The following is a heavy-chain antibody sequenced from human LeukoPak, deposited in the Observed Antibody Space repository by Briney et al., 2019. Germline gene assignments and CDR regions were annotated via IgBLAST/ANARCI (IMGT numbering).Heavy chain of an antibody. Sequence: GGSLRLSCAACGFTFSSYARRWVRQATGKGLEWVGVILYDGSNKYYADSVNGRFIISRDNSKNTLYLQMNSLRAEDTAVYYCARGPEIGYCSSTSCYGGFDYWGQGTLVTVSS. CDR3: ARGPEIGYCSSTSCYGGFDY. J-gene: IGHJ4*02. CDR1: GFTFSSYA. D-gene: IGHD2-2*01. V-gene: IGHV3-30*04. CDR2: ILYDGSNK.